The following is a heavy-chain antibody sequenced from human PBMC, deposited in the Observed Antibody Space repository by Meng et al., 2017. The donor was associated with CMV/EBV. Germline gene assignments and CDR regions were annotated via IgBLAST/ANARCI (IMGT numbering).Heavy chain of an antibody. CDR3: ARDPRDGYNLPLDY. CDR1: GFTFSSYS. CDR2: INSDGSST. V-gene: IGHV3-74*01. Sequence: GGSLRLSCAASGFTFSSYSMNWVRQAPGKGLVWVSRINSDGSSTSYADSVKGRFTISRDNAKNTLYLQMNSLRAEDTAVYYCARDPRDGYNLPLDYWGQGTLVTVSS. J-gene: IGHJ4*02. D-gene: IGHD5-24*01.